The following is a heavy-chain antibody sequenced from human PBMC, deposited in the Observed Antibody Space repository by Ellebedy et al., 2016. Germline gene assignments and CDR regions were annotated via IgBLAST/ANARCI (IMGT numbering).Heavy chain of an antibody. D-gene: IGHD2-8*01. CDR1: GFSVSSNY. V-gene: IGHV3-66*01. Sequence: GESLKISCVVSGFSVSSNYLSWVRQAPGKGLEWVSVIYAGGSTFYADSVKGRFTISRDNAKNTLYLQMNSLRAEDTAVYYCVRGCTNGECQPGGFDYWGQGTLVTVSS. CDR2: IYAGGST. J-gene: IGHJ4*02. CDR3: VRGCTNGECQPGGFDY.